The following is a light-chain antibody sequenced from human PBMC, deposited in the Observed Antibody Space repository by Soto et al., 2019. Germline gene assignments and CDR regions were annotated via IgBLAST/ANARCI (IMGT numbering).Light chain of an antibody. V-gene: IGKV3-20*01. J-gene: IGKJ1*01. CDR2: AAS. CDR1: QNVDSNY. Sequence: EIVLTQSPCTLSLSPGERATLSCWASQNVDSNYLAWYQQKPGQAPRIVIFAASGRATGIPDRFSGSGYGTDFSLTISRLETEDFAVYYCQQYGSLSWTFGQGTKVDIK. CDR3: QQYGSLSWT.